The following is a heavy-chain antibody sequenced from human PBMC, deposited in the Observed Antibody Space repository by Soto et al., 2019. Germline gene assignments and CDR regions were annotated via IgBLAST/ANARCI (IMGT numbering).Heavy chain of an antibody. D-gene: IGHD1-26*01. CDR3: AKDFGGSYFFYYGIDV. CDR1: GFTFSSYA. V-gene: IGHV3-23*01. Sequence: GGSLRLSCAASGFTFSSYAMSWVRQAPGKGLEWVSAISGSGGSTYYADSVKGRFTISRDNSKNTLYLQMNSLRAEDTAVYYCAKDFGGSYFFYYGIDVWGQGTTVTVSS. CDR2: ISGSGGST. J-gene: IGHJ6*02.